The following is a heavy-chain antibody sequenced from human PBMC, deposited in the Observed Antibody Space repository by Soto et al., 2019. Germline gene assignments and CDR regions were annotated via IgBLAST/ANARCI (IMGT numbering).Heavy chain of an antibody. J-gene: IGHJ6*03. D-gene: IGHD3-10*01. V-gene: IGHV1-18*01. CDR1: GYTFTSYG. CDR3: ASGSGSYRLNYYYYMDV. Sequence: ASVKVSCKASGYTFTSYGISWVRQAPGQGLEWMGWISAYNGNTNYAQKLQGRVTMTTDTSTSTAYMELRSLRSDDTAVYYCASGSGSYRLNYYYYMDVWGKGTTVTVS. CDR2: ISAYNGNT.